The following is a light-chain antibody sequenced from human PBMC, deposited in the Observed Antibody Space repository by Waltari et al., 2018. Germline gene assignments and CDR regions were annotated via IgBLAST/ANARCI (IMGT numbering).Light chain of an antibody. CDR2: WAS. J-gene: IGKJ1*01. Sequence: DIVMTQSPEFLAVSLGERATINCKSSQSVLYNSNDKNYLAWYQQKPGQPPKLLIYWASTRQSGVPYRFRGSGSGKEFTLTINSLQAEDVAVYYCQQYYSRRTFGRGTRVEIK. CDR3: QQYYSRRT. CDR1: QSVLYNSNDKNY. V-gene: IGKV4-1*01.